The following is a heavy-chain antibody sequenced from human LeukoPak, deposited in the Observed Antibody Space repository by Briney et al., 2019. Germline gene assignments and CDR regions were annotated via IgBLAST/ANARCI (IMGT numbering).Heavy chain of an antibody. V-gene: IGHV1-2*02. D-gene: IGHD1-26*01. CDR2: INPNSGGT. CDR3: ARDLGYSGSYYVSYWFDP. CDR1: GYTFTGYY. Sequence: GASVKVSCKASGYTFTGYYMHWVRQAPGQGLEWMGWINPNSGGTNYAQKFQGRVTMTRDTSISTAYMELSRLRSDDTAVYYCARDLGYSGSYYVSYWFDPWGQGTPVTVSS. J-gene: IGHJ5*02.